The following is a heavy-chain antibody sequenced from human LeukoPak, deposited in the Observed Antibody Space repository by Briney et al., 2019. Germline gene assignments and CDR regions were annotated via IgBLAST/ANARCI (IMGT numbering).Heavy chain of an antibody. V-gene: IGHV4-39*07. D-gene: IGHD2-2*03. CDR1: GDSISSSSYF. CDR3: ARETVPGFWRN. CDR2: INYSGTT. J-gene: IGHJ4*02. Sequence: SETLSLTCTVSGDSISSSSYFWAWIRQSPGKGLEWIGAINYSGTTYYTPSLKSRVTMSVDTSRNQFSLGLSSVTAADTAVYYCARETVPGFWRNWGQGTLVAASS.